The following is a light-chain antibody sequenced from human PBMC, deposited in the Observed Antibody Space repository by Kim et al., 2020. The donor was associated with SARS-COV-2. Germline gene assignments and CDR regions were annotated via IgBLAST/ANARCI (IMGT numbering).Light chain of an antibody. CDR2: GAS. CDR3: QQYNNWSGT. Sequence: EIVMTQSPATLSVSPGERATLSCRASQSVSRNLAWYQQKPGQAPRLLIYGASTRATGIPARFSGSGSGTEFTLTISSLQSEDFAVYYCQQYNNWSGTFGQGTKVDIK. V-gene: IGKV3-15*01. CDR1: QSVSRN. J-gene: IGKJ1*01.